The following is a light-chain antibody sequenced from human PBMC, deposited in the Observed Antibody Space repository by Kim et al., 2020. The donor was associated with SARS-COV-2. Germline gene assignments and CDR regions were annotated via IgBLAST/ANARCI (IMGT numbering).Light chain of an antibody. CDR3: QQYGSSPWT. V-gene: IGKV3D-20*01. CDR1: QRLRCSL. Sequence: SPVARATLSCGASQRLRCSLLAWFQQKPGLAPRLLIFDGSRRATGIPDRFSGSGSGTDFSLTISRLEPEDFAVYHCQQYGSSPWTFGQGTKVDIK. J-gene: IGKJ1*01. CDR2: DGS.